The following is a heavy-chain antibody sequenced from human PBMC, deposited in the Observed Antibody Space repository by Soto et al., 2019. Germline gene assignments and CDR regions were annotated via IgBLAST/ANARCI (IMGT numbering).Heavy chain of an antibody. J-gene: IGHJ5*02. CDR1: GGTFSSYA. Sequence: QVQLVQSGAEVKKPGSSVKVSCKASGGTFSSYAISWVRQAPGQGLEWMGGIIPIFGTANYAQKFQGRVTITADEXTXKAYMELSSLRSEDTAVYYCARGRTIFGVVINWFDPWGQGTLVTVSS. D-gene: IGHD3-3*01. CDR3: ARGRTIFGVVINWFDP. V-gene: IGHV1-69*12. CDR2: IIPIFGTA.